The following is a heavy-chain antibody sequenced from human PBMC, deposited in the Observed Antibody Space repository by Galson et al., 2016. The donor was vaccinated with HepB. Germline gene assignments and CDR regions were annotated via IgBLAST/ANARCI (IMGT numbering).Heavy chain of an antibody. J-gene: IGHJ3*02. Sequence: SVKVSCKASGYTFTGYYMHWVRQAPGQGLEWMGWINPDSGVTSYAQKFQGRVTMTRDTSISTVYMELSRLKPDDTAIYHCARDRYSGSYYVGAFDIWGQGTMVTVS. V-gene: IGHV1-2*02. CDR2: INPDSGVT. CDR1: GYTFTGYY. D-gene: IGHD1-26*01. CDR3: ARDRYSGSYYVGAFDI.